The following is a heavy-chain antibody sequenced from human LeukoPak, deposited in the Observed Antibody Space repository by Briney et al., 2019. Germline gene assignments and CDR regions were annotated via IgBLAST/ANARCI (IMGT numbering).Heavy chain of an antibody. D-gene: IGHD5-18*01. V-gene: IGHV4-59*01. J-gene: IGHJ6*02. CDR1: GSSISSYY. CDR3: ARAPSRGYLYYYYGMDV. CDR2: IYYSGST. Sequence: PSETLSLTCTVSGSSISSYYWSWIRQPPGKGLEWIGYIYYSGSTNYNPSLKSRVTISVDTSKNQFSLKLSSVTAADTAVYYCARAPSRGYLYYYYGMDVWGQGTTVTVSS.